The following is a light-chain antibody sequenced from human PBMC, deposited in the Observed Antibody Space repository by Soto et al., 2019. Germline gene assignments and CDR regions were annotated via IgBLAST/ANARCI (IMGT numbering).Light chain of an antibody. V-gene: IGKV3-20*01. J-gene: IGKJ1*01. Sequence: ENVLTQSPGTLSLSPGERATLSCRVSQSVSSNYLAWYQQKPGQAPRLLIYGASSRATGIPDRFSGSGSGTDFTLTISRLEPEDFAVYYCQQYGSSRAFGQGTKVDIK. CDR2: GAS. CDR1: QSVSSNY. CDR3: QQYGSSRA.